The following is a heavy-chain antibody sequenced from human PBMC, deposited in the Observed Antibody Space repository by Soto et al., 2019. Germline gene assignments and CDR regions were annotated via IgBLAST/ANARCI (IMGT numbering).Heavy chain of an antibody. V-gene: IGHV1-69*13. CDR2: IIPIFGTA. CDR3: ASLIAAAGPPHSPRYYYGMDV. J-gene: IGHJ6*02. CDR1: GYTFTSYA. D-gene: IGHD6-13*01. Sequence: SVKVSCKASGYTFTSYAMHWVRQAPGQGLEWMGGIIPIFGTADYAQKFQGRVTITADESTSTAYMELSSLRSEDTVVYYCASLIAAAGPPHSPRYYYGMDVWGQGTTVTVSS.